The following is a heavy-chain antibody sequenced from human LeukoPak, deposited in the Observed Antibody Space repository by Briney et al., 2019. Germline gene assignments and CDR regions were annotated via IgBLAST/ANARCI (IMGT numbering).Heavy chain of an antibody. D-gene: IGHD5-24*01. J-gene: IGHJ4*02. CDR3: ARDTFRDGYRNFDY. CDR2: IYYSGST. CDR1: GGSISSSSYY. V-gene: IGHV4-39*07. Sequence: SETLSLTCTVSGGSISSSSYYWGWIRQPPGKGLEWIGSIYYSGSTYYNPSLKSRVTISVDTSKNQFSLKLSSVTAADTAVYYCARDTFRDGYRNFDYWGQGTLVTVSS.